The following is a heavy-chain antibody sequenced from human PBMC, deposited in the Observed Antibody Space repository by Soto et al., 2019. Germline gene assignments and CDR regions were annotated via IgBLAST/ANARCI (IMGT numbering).Heavy chain of an antibody. CDR3: ARGRDRDY. Sequence: QVHLVQSGAEVKKPGASVKVSCKGSGYGFTTYGITWVRQAPGQGLEWMAWISAHNGNTNYAQKLQGRVTVTRDTSTSTAYMELWGLRSDYTGVYYGARGRDRDYWGQGALVTVSS. CDR1: GYGFTTYG. V-gene: IGHV1-18*01. J-gene: IGHJ4*02. CDR2: ISAHNGNT.